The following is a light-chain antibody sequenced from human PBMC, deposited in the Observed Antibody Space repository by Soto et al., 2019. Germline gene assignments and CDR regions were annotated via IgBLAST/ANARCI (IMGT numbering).Light chain of an antibody. CDR2: DAS. Sequence: ETVLTQSPATLSLSPGQRATLSCRASQSVVSYLAWYQQKPGQAPRLLIYDASNRATGVPARLSGSGSGTDFTLTIDSLEPEDFAVYYCQHRSSWPLTFGGGTKVDIK. CDR1: QSVVSY. CDR3: QHRSSWPLT. V-gene: IGKV3-11*01. J-gene: IGKJ4*01.